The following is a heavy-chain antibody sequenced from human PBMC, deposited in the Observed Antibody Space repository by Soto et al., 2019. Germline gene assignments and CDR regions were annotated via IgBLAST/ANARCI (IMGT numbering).Heavy chain of an antibody. CDR1: GYTFTSYG. CDR2: ISAYNGNT. CDR3: ARRSRKLTSRKNTAMVDPFDY. J-gene: IGHJ4*02. Sequence: GASVKVSCKASGYTFTSYGISWVRQAPGRGLEWMGWISAYNGNTNYAQKLQGRVTMTTDTSTSTAYMELRSLRSDDTAVYYCARRSRKLTSRKNTAMVDPFDYWGQGTLVTVSS. D-gene: IGHD5-18*01. V-gene: IGHV1-18*01.